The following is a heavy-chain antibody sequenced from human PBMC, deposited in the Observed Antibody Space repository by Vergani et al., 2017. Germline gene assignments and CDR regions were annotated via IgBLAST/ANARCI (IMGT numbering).Heavy chain of an antibody. Sequence: EVQLVESGGGIVKPGGSLRLSCVASGFSFRNAWMNWVRRTPGKGLEWVGRIKCTFDRGTTDYAAAVKGRFTISRDDSKNTLFLQMNGLKTEDIGVYYCNTDPRYCGDGSCYWLRDHHYYGMDVWGQGTTVTVSS. D-gene: IGHD2-21*01. CDR1: GFSFRNAW. CDR2: IKCTFDRGTT. J-gene: IGHJ6*02. V-gene: IGHV3-15*07. CDR3: NTDPRYCGDGSCYWLRDHHYYGMDV.